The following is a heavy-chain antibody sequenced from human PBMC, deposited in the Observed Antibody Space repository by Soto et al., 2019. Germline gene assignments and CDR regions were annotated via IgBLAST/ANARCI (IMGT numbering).Heavy chain of an antibody. CDR3: ARDSRAPSGGMDV. CDR2: IYYSAST. CDR1: GGSINSGDYH. V-gene: IGHV4-30-4*01. Sequence: PSETLSLTCTVSGGSINSGDYHWTWIRQFPGKDLEWIGGIYYSASTYYNPSLVSRLTISLDTSKNQFSLRLTSATAADTAVYYCARDSRAPSGGMDVWGQGTTVTVYS. J-gene: IGHJ6*02.